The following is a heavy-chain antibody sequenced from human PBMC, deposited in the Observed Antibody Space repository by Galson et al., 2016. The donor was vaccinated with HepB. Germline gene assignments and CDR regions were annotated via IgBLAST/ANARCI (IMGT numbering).Heavy chain of an antibody. J-gene: IGHJ6*02. CDR1: GYSLTDLS. CDR3: ATDLTKGGVEHQIAYSSLDI. D-gene: IGHD2-15*01. CDR2: FDPEEGEM. V-gene: IGHV1-24*01. Sequence: SVKVSCKASGYSLTDLSMHWVRQAPGKGLEWMGGFDPEEGEMIYAQHLQGRVTMIEDTSTDTAYMDPSSLRSEDTAVYFCATDLTKGGVEHQIAYSSLDIWGQGTTVIVSS.